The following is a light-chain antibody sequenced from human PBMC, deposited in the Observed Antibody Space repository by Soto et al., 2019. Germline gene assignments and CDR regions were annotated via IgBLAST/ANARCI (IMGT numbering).Light chain of an antibody. V-gene: IGKV1-33*01. CDR1: QDISTY. J-gene: IGKJ4*01. CDR3: QQYDNLPLT. Sequence: DIQMTQSPSSLSASGGDRVTITCQASQDISTYLNWYQQKPGKAPKLLIYDASNLETGVPSRFSGSGSGTDFTFTISSLQPEDIATYYCQQYDNLPLTFGGGTKVDIK. CDR2: DAS.